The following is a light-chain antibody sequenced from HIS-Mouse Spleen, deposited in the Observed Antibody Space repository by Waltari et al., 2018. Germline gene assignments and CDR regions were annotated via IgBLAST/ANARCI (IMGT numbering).Light chain of an antibody. J-gene: IGLJ3*02. CDR2: EGS. Sequence: QSALTQPASVSGSPGQSITISCTGNSSDVWRYNLVSWYQQHPGKAPKLMIYEGSKRPSWVSNRFSGSKSGNTASLTISGLQAEDEADYYCCSYAGSSTWVFGGGTKLTVL. V-gene: IGLV2-23*01. CDR1: SSDVWRYNL. CDR3: CSYAGSSTWV.